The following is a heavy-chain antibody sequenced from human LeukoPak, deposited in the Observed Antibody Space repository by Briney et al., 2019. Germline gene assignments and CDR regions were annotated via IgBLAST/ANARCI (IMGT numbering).Heavy chain of an antibody. CDR1: GFTFSSYG. Sequence: PGGSLRLSCAASGFTFSSYGMNWVRQAPGKGLEWVSAISGSGVTTYYADSVKGRFTISRDNSKHTLYLQMNSLRAEDTAVYYCSKWKAIVLVPAARSPIDYWGQGTLVTVSS. D-gene: IGHD2-2*01. J-gene: IGHJ4*02. V-gene: IGHV3-23*01. CDR3: SKWKAIVLVPAARSPIDY. CDR2: ISGSGVTT.